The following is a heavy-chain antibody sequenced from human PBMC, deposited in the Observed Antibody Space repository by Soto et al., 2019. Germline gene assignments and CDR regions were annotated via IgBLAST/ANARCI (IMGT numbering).Heavy chain of an antibody. CDR2: ISASDGNT. J-gene: IGHJ4*02. Sequence: QVQLVQSGGEVKKPGASVKVSCKASGYTFASYAINWVRQAPGQGLEWMGWISASDGNTNYAQKFQGRLTMTTDTSTTTAYMDLRSLGSDDTAMYYCARDDYGFDYWGQGTLLTVSS. D-gene: IGHD4-17*01. V-gene: IGHV1-18*01. CDR1: GYTFASYA. CDR3: ARDDYGFDY.